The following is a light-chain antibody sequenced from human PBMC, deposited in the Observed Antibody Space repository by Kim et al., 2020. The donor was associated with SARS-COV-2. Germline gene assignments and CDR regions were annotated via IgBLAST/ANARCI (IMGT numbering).Light chain of an antibody. Sequence: SASVGDRVTSTCRASQAISSWLAWYQQKPGKAPKLLVYDASTLQDGVPSRFSGSGSGTDFTLIISGLQAEDFATYYCQQTNSFPYTFGQGTKLEI. CDR3: QQTNSFPYT. CDR1: QAISSW. J-gene: IGKJ2*01. V-gene: IGKV1-12*01. CDR2: DAS.